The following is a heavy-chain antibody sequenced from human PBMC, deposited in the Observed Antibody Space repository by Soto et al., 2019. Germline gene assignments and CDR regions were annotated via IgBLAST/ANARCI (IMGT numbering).Heavy chain of an antibody. CDR3: ANPGYSYGYDWFDP. D-gene: IGHD5-18*01. V-gene: IGHV3-23*01. J-gene: IGHJ5*02. Sequence: HPGGSLRLSCAASGFSFSSYAMTWVRQAPGKGLEWVSGISDSGGSTYYADSVKGRFTISRDNSKNMVYLQMNRLRAGDTAVYYCANPGYSYGYDWFDPWGQGTLVTVSS. CDR1: GFSFSSYA. CDR2: ISDSGGST.